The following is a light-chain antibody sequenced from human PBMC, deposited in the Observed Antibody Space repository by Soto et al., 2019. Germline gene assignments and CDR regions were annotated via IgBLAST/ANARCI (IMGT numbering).Light chain of an antibody. V-gene: IGKV3-20*01. CDR3: PQYGSSLYT. CDR1: QSLSSSY. CDR2: GAS. J-gene: IGKJ2*01. Sequence: IVLTQSPGPLSLSPGERATLSCRASQSLSSSYLAWYQQKPGQAPRLLIYGASSRATGISDRFSGSGSGTDFTLTISRLEPADFAVYYCPQYGSSLYTFGQGTHLEIK.